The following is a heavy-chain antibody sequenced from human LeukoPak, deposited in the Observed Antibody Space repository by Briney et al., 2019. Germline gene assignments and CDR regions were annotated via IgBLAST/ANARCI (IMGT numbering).Heavy chain of an antibody. V-gene: IGHV3-64D*09. J-gene: IGHJ4*02. CDR1: GFTFSTYA. Sequence: GGSLRLSCSASGFTFSTYAMHWVRQAPGKGLESVSGISSNGINTYYADSVKGRFTISRDNSKNTLYLQMSSLRAEDTAVYYCVKSGEQQLVRCYFDYWGQGTLVTVSS. CDR3: VKSGEQQLVRCYFDY. D-gene: IGHD6-13*01. CDR2: ISSNGINT.